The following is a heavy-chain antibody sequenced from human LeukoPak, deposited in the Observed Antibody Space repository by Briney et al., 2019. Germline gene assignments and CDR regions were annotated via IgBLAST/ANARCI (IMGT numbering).Heavy chain of an antibody. J-gene: IGHJ2*01. CDR1: GYIFTGYY. CDR3: ASPTHWYFDL. V-gene: IGHV1-2*06. Sequence: GASVKVSCKASGYIFTGYYMHWVRQAPGQGLEWMGRINPNSGGTNYAQKFQGRVTMTSDTSISTAYMELSRLRSDDTAVYYCASPTHWYFDLWGRGTLVTVSS. CDR2: INPNSGGT.